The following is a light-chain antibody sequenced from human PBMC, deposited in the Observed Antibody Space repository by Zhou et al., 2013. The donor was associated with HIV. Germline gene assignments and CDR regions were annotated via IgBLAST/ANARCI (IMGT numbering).Light chain of an antibody. CDR2: DVS. V-gene: IGLV2-14*03. Sequence: QSALTQPASVSGSPGQSITISCTGTSSDVGGYNYVSWYQQHPGKAPKLIISDVSNRPSGVSNRFSGSKSGNTASLTISGLQTGDEADYYCSSYTSSSTYVFGTGTKVTVL. J-gene: IGLJ1*01. CDR1: SSDVGGYNY. CDR3: SSYTSSSTYV.